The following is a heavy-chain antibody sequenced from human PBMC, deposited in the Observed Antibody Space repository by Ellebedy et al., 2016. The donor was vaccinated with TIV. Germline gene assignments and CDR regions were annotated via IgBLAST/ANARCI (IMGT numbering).Heavy chain of an antibody. V-gene: IGHV5-51*01. J-gene: IGHJ5*02. D-gene: IGHD3-10*01. Sequence: GESLKISCKGSGYSFTSYWIGWVRQMPGKGLEWMGIIYPGDSDTRYSPSFQGQVTISADKSISTAYLQWSSLKASDTAMYYCARRITMVRGAVNWFDPWGQGTLVIVSS. CDR1: GYSFTSYW. CDR3: ARRITMVRGAVNWFDP. CDR2: IYPGDSDT.